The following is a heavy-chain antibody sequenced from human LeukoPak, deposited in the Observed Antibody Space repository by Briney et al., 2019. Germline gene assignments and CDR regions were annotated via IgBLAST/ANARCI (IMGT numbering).Heavy chain of an antibody. CDR3: AKDMFPTDYGENYFDY. V-gene: IGHV3-9*01. D-gene: IGHD4-17*01. J-gene: IGHJ4*02. Sequence: PGRSLRLSCAASGFTFDDYAMPWVRQAPGKGLEWVSGVSWNSGSIGYADSVKGRFTISRDSAKNSLYLQMNSLRAEDTALYYCAKDMFPTDYGENYFDYWGQGTLVTVSS. CDR1: GFTFDDYA. CDR2: VSWNSGSI.